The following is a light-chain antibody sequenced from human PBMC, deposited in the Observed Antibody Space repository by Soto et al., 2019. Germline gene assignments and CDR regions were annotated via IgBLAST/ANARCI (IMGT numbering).Light chain of an antibody. J-gene: IGLJ2*01. V-gene: IGLV1-44*01. CDR1: SSNIGSNT. CDR2: DNN. Sequence: QSVLTQPPSASGTPGQRVTISCSGSSSNIGSNTVNWYQQLPGTAPKLLIYDNNQRPSGVPDRFSGSKSGTSASRAISGLQSEDEADYYCAAWDGSLNVVVFGGGTKVTVL. CDR3: AAWDGSLNVVV.